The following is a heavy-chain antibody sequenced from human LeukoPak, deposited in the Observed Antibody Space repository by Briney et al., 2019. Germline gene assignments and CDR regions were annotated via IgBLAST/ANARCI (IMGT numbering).Heavy chain of an antibody. CDR3: ARALRRYPTYYFDY. J-gene: IGHJ4*02. CDR2: IKQDGSEK. CDR1: GFTFSSYW. D-gene: IGHD4-23*01. Sequence: GGSLRLSCAASGFTFSSYWMSWVRQAPGKGLEWVANIKQDGSEKYYVDSVKGRFTISRDNAKNSLYLQMNSLRAEDTAVYYCARALRRYPTYYFDYWGQGTLVTVSS. V-gene: IGHV3-7*05.